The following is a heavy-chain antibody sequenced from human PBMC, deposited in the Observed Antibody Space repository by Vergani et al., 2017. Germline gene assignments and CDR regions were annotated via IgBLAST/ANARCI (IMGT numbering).Heavy chain of an antibody. J-gene: IGHJ4*02. V-gene: IGHV4-34*01. CDR3: ARDFAGGIDY. CDR1: GGSFSGYY. D-gene: IGHD3-16*01. Sequence: QVQLQQWGAGLLKPSETLSLTCAVYGGSFSGYYWSWIRQPPGKGLEWIGEINHSGSTSYNPSLKSRVTISVDTSKNQFSLKLSSVTAADTAVYYCARDFAGGIDYWGQGTLVTVSS. CDR2: INHSGST.